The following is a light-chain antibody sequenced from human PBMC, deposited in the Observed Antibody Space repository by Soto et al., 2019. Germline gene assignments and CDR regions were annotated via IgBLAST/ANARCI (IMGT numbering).Light chain of an antibody. CDR3: QQYHNWPRT. Sequence: EIVLTQSPGTLSLSPGERATLSCRASQSVSSNLAWHQQKPGQAPRILMYDASTRATGIPARFSGSGSGTEFTLTISSLQSEDFAVYYCQQYHNWPRTFGQGTKVDI. CDR1: QSVSSN. V-gene: IGKV3-15*01. CDR2: DAS. J-gene: IGKJ1*01.